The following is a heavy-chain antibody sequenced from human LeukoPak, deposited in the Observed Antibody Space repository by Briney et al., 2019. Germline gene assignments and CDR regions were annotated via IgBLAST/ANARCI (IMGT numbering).Heavy chain of an antibody. CDR1: GFTFSSFA. CDR3: VTDRDDSGSDMYYVDH. Sequence: GGSLRLSCAASGFTFSSFAMSWVRQAPGKGLEWVSAISGSGDSTYYPYSVKGQFTISRDNSKNTLYLQMNSLRAEDTAVYYCVTDRDDSGSDMYYVDHWGQGTLVTVYS. V-gene: IGHV3-23*01. J-gene: IGHJ4*02. CDR2: ISGSGDST. D-gene: IGHD5-12*01.